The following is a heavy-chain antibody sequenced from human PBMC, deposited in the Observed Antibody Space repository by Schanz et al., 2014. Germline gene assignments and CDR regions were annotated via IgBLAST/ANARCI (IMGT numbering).Heavy chain of an antibody. J-gene: IGHJ4*02. CDR2: ISPYTGNT. CDR3: ARDQSPYTNSSDVRYFDY. Sequence: QVQLVQSGDEVKKPGASVKVSCKTSGYTFSDYGITWVRQAPGQGLEWVGWISPYTGNTHYFDKMEVRVTMTTDTSTSTAYMELRSLRSDDTAMYYCARDQSPYTNSSDVRYFDYWGQGSLVTVSS. D-gene: IGHD6-6*01. CDR1: GYTFSDYG. V-gene: IGHV1-18*01.